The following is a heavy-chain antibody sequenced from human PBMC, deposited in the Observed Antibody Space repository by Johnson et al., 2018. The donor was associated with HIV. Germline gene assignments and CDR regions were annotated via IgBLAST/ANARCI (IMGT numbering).Heavy chain of an antibody. D-gene: IGHD2-21*02. Sequence: QVQLVESGGGVVQPGRSLRLSCAASGFSFSDSAMHWVRQAPGKGLEWVAVISFDGSKIYYANSVEGRVTISRDNSRNTLYLQMNSLRTEDTAVYYCAKVICGCDCFDAFDIWCQGTMVTVSS. V-gene: IGHV3-30-3*01. CDR1: GFSFSDSA. CDR3: AKVICGCDCFDAFDI. CDR2: ISFDGSKI. J-gene: IGHJ3*02.